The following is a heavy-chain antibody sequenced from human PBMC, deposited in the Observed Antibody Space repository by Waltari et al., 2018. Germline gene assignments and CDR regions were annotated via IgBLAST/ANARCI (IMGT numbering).Heavy chain of an antibody. V-gene: IGHV1-69*12. CDR2: IIHIFGTA. CDR1: GGTFSSYA. Sequence: QVQLVQSGAEVKKPGSSVKVSCKASGGTFSSYAISWVRQAPGQGLEWMGGIIHIFGTANDAQKFQGRVTITADESTSTAYMELSSLRSEDTAVYYCARRTVTTRNYYYYGMDVWGQGTTVTVSS. CDR3: ARRTVTTRNYYYYGMDV. D-gene: IGHD4-17*01. J-gene: IGHJ6*02.